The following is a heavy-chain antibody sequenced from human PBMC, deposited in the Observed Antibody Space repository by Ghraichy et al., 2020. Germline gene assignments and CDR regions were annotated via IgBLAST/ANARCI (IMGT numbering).Heavy chain of an antibody. V-gene: IGHV4-59*01. D-gene: IGHD2-21*01. CDR2: IHNTGTT. CDR1: GGSMSDYY. J-gene: IGHJ4*02. Sequence: SETLSLTCTVSGGSMSDYYWTWIRQPPGKGLEWIGYIHNTGTTNYNPSLESRVTISIDTSNNQFSLEMRCVSAADTAVYYCARDDVQYCGAYLGLRNYFYDNWSRVTLVTFSA. CDR3: ARDDVQYCGAYLGLRNYFYDN.